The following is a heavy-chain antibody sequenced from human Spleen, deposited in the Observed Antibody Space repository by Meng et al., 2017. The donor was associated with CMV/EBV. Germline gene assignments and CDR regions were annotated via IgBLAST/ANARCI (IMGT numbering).Heavy chain of an antibody. CDR3: ASLRDGYTLDY. CDR2: IKQDGSEK. V-gene: IGHV3-7*01. J-gene: IGHJ4*02. Sequence: GESLKISCAASGFTFSSYWMSWVRQAPGKGLEWVANIKQDGSEKYYVDSVKGRFTISRDNAKNSLYLQMNSLRAEDTAVYYCASLRDGYTLDYWGQGTLVTVSS. CDR1: GFTFSSYW. D-gene: IGHD5-24*01.